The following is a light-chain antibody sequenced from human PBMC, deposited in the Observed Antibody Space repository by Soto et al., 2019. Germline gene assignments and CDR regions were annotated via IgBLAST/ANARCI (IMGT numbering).Light chain of an antibody. CDR2: EVS. CDR1: SSDVGGYNY. V-gene: IGLV2-14*01. Sequence: QSALTQPASVSGSPGQSITISCTGTSSDVGGYNYVSWYQQHPGKAPKLMIYEVSNRPSGVSNRFSGSKSGNTASLTISGLQAEDEADYYCSSYTSSRGGVVFGGGTKVTVL. CDR3: SSYTSSRGGVV. J-gene: IGLJ2*01.